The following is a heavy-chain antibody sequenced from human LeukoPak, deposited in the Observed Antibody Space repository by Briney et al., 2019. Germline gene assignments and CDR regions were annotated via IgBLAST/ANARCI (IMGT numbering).Heavy chain of an antibody. D-gene: IGHD1-26*01. J-gene: IGHJ1*01. V-gene: IGHV3-21*01. Sequence: GGSLRLSCAASGFTFSNYSMNWVRQAPGKGLEWVSSISSRSSYIYYADSVRGRFTISRDNAKNSLYLQVNSLRTEDTAVYYCAKDPYSRAFEYFQHWGQDTLVTVSS. CDR2: ISSRSSYI. CDR3: AKDPYSRAFEYFQH. CDR1: GFTFSNYS.